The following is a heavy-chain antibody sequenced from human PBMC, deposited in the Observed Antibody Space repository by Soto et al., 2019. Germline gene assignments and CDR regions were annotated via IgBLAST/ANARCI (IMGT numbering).Heavy chain of an antibody. Sequence: GGSLRLSCAASGFTFSDYWMTWVRQAPGKVLEWVANMNQDGSEKYYADSVKGRFTISRDNAKNSLSLQMNSQRSQDTAVYFCARDNRGTFDYWGQGALVTVSS. V-gene: IGHV3-7*03. D-gene: IGHD7-27*01. CDR3: ARDNRGTFDY. J-gene: IGHJ4*02. CDR2: MNQDGSEK. CDR1: GFTFSDYW.